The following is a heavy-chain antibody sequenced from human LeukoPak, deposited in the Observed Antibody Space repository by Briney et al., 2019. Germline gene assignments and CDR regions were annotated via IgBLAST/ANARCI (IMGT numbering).Heavy chain of an antibody. J-gene: IGHJ6*03. CDR1: GFTFSSYA. Sequence: PGGSLRLSCAASGFTFSSYAMHWVRQAPGKGLEWVAVISYDGSNKYYADSVKGRFTISRDNSKNTLYLQMNSLRAEDTAVYYCAKRGCSGTSCYAGYYYMDVWGKGTTVTISS. CDR2: ISYDGSNK. V-gene: IGHV3-30*04. D-gene: IGHD2-2*01. CDR3: AKRGCSGTSCYAGYYYMDV.